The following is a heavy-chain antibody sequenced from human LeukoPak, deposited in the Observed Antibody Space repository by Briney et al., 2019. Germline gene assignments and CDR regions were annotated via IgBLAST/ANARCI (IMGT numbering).Heavy chain of an antibody. CDR2: ISGDGSIT. CDR3: GRVSRGSGWSLFDY. Sequence: QSGGSLRLSCVASGFTFSSYWMHWVRQAPGKGLVWVSRISGDGSITAYADSVKGRFTISRDNAKNMVYLQMNSLRAEDTAVYYCGRVSRGSGWSLFDYWGQGILVTVSS. J-gene: IGHJ4*02. D-gene: IGHD6-19*01. V-gene: IGHV3-74*01. CDR1: GFTFSSYW.